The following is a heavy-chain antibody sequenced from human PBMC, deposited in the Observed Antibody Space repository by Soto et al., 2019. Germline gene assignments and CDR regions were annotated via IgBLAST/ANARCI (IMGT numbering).Heavy chain of an antibody. CDR2: INPDDANL. D-gene: IGHD6-13*01. CDR3: ARELHGTCSFDY. J-gene: IGHJ4*02. CDR1: GYIFTTDF. Sequence: QVQLVQSAAEVKKPGASVRASCKASGYIFTTDFIHWVRQAPGQELEWLGRINPDDANLHYAQKFQGGVTMTRDTSTRTVYMEIGSLTSEDTAVYYCARELHGTCSFDYWGQGNLVTLSS. V-gene: IGHV1-46*03.